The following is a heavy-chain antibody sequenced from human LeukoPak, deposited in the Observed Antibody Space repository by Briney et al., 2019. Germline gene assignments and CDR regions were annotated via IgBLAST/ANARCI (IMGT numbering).Heavy chain of an antibody. J-gene: IGHJ4*02. CDR1: GYTFTSYG. D-gene: IGHD1-1*01. CDR2: ISAYNGNT. Sequence: ASVKVSCKTSGYTFTSYGISWVRQAPGQGLEWMGWISAYNGNTNYVQKFRGRVAMTTDTSTGTVYMDLRSLRSDDTAVYYCARDIATVQHQDWSQGTLVTVSS. V-gene: IGHV1-18*01. CDR3: ARDIATVQHQD.